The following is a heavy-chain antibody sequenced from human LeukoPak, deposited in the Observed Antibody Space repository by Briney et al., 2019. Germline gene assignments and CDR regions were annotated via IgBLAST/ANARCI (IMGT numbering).Heavy chain of an antibody. J-gene: IGHJ6*02. CDR3: ARYGLIGCATSGNCYTSYYYYGMNV. Sequence: GESLKISCKGSGYSFLDYWIGWVRQMPGKGPEWMGIIFPHDSDIKYSPSFQGQVTISVDKSISTAYVQWSSLKASDSAMYYCARYGLIGCATSGNCYTSYYYYGMNVWGQGTAVTVSS. CDR2: IFPHDSDI. D-gene: IGHD2-2*02. CDR1: GYSFLDYW. V-gene: IGHV5-51*01.